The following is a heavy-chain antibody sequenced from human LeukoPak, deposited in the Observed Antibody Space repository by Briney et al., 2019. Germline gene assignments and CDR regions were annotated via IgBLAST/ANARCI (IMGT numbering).Heavy chain of an antibody. D-gene: IGHD3-3*01. CDR2: IRYDGSNK. Sequence: GGSLRLSCAASGFTFSSYGMHWVRQAPGKGLEWVAFIRYDGSNKYYADSVKGRFTISRDNSKNTLYLQMNSLRAEDTAVYYCAKGGNSYYDFWIPFDYWGQGTLVTVSS. V-gene: IGHV3-30*02. CDR3: AKGGNSYYDFWIPFDY. CDR1: GFTFSSYG. J-gene: IGHJ4*02.